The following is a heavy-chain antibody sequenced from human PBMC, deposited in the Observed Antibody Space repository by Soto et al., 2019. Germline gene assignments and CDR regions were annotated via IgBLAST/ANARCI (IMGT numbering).Heavy chain of an antibody. D-gene: IGHD4-17*01. CDR2: IWYDGRNQ. CDR3: ARDRTTGGNYVMDV. CDR1: GFTFSSYG. Sequence: QVQLVESGGGVVQPGRSLRLSCAASGFTFSSYGMHWVRQAPGKGLDWVTLIWYDGRNQYYADSVKGRFTISRDNFKNTLYLQMNSLRAGDTAVYYCARDRTTGGNYVMDVWGQGTTVTVSS. V-gene: IGHV3-33*01. J-gene: IGHJ6*02.